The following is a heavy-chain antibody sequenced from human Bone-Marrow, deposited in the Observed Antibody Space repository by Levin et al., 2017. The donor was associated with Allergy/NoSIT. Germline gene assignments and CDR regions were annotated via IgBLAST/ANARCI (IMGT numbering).Heavy chain of an antibody. CDR2: INHSGST. V-gene: IGHV4-34*01. CDR3: ARTMWSRFPTRTYGPPFFDI. CDR1: GGSFSGYY. J-gene: IGHJ3*02. D-gene: IGHD3-10*01. Sequence: PSETLSLTCAVYGGSFSGYYWSWIRQPPGKGLEWIGEINHSGSTNYNPSLKSRVTISVDTSKNQFSLKLSSVTAADTAVYYCARTMWSRFPTRTYGPPFFDIWGQGTMVTVSS.